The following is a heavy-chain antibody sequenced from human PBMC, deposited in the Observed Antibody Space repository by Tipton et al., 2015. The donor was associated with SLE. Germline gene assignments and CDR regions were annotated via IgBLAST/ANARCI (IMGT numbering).Heavy chain of an antibody. J-gene: IGHJ4*02. V-gene: IGHV4-38-2*02. CDR1: GYFISSGYY. Sequence: TLSLTCSISGYFISSGYYWGWIRQPPGKGLEWIGSIYHSGSTYNNPFFKSRVTMSVDVSMNQFTLNLRSVTAADTAVYYCARGPGGNWVLDYWGQGKLVTVSS. D-gene: IGHD3-16*01. CDR3: ARGPGGNWVLDY. CDR2: IYHSGST.